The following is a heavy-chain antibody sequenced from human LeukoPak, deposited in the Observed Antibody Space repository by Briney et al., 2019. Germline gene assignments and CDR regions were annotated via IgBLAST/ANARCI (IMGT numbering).Heavy chain of an antibody. CDR1: GGTFSNSG. D-gene: IGHD3-10*01. CDR3: ARLNENYGLDY. Sequence: ASVKVSCKASGGTFSNSGINWVRQAPGQGLEWMGRIIPFVAVATYAQKFQGRVTLSADKSSSTAFMELISLTSDDTAVYYCARLNENYGLDYWGQGTLVTVSS. V-gene: IGHV1-69*04. CDR2: IIPFVAVA. J-gene: IGHJ4*02.